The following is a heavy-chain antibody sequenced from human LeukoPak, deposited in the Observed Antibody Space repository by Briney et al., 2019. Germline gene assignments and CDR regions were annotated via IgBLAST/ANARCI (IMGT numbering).Heavy chain of an antibody. Sequence: PGGSLRLSCAASGFTFSSYSMNWVRQAPGKGLEWVSSISSSSSYIYYADSVKGRFTISRDNAENSLYLQMNSLRAEDTAVYYCARYYYDSSGYYGYYYMDVWGKGTTVTVSS. CDR2: ISSSSSYI. D-gene: IGHD3-22*01. V-gene: IGHV3-21*01. CDR1: GFTFSSYS. CDR3: ARYYYDSSGYYGYYYMDV. J-gene: IGHJ6*03.